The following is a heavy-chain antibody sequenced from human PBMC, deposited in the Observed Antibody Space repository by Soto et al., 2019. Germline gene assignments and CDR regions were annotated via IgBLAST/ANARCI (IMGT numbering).Heavy chain of an antibody. CDR1: GYSISSGYY. V-gene: IGHV4-38-2*01. J-gene: IGHJ4*02. D-gene: IGHD3-10*01. Sequence: ETLSLTCAVSGYSISSGYYWGWIRQPPGKGLEWIGSIYHSGSTYYNPSLKSRVTISVDTSRNQFSLKLSSVTAADTAVYYCASQYYYGSGSLDYWGQGTLVTVSS. CDR2: IYHSGST. CDR3: ASQYYYGSGSLDY.